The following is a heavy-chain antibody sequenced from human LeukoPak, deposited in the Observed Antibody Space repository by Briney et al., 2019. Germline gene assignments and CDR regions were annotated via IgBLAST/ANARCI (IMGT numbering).Heavy chain of an antibody. J-gene: IGHJ4*02. Sequence: QTGGSLRLSCAASGFTFSSYWMHWVRQAPGKGLVWVSRINSDGRSTSYADSVKGRFTISRDNAKNTLYLQMNSLRAEDTAVYYCARRGGYGDYVDWGQGTLVTVSS. V-gene: IGHV3-74*01. CDR2: INSDGRST. CDR3: ARRGGYGDYVD. D-gene: IGHD4-17*01. CDR1: GFTFSSYW.